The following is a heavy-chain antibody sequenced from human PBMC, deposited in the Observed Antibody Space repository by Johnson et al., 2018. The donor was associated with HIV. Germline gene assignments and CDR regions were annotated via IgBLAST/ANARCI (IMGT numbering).Heavy chain of an antibody. CDR3: EKGGSGTTRIRAQKGAFDI. D-gene: IGHD6-19*01. J-gene: IGHJ3*02. CDR2: ISYDGSNK. V-gene: IGHV3-30*04. Sequence: QVQLVESGGGVVQPGRSLRLSCAASGFTFSSYAMHWVRQAPGKGLEWVAVISYDGSNKYFAASVKGRFTISRDNSKNTLYLQMNSLRAEDTAVYYCEKGGSGTTRIRAQKGAFDIWGQGTMVTVSS. CDR1: GFTFSSYA.